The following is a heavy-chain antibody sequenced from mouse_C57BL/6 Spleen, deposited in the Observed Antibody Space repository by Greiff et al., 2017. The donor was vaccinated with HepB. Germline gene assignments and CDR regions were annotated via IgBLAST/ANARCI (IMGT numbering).Heavy chain of an antibody. J-gene: IGHJ3*01. CDR1: GYTFTDHT. D-gene: IGHD2-4*01. V-gene: IGHV1-78*01. CDR2: IYPRDGST. CDR3: GSGGAYYDYDGGVY. Sequence: QVQLQQSAAELVKPGASVKISCKVSGYTFTDHTIHWMKQRPEQGLEWIGYIYPRDGSTKYNEKFKGKATLTADKSSSTAYMQLNSLTSEDSAVDFCGSGGAYYDYDGGVYWGQGTLVTVSA.